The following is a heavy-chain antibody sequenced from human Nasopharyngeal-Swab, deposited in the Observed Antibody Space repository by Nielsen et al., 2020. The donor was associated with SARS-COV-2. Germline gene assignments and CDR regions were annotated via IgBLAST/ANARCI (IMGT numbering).Heavy chain of an antibody. CDR3: ATMVYYYMDV. J-gene: IGHJ6*03. D-gene: IGHD3-10*01. CDR2: VYYSGST. CDR1: GGSISSYY. V-gene: IGHV4-59*08. Sequence: SETLSLTCTVSGGSISSYYWSWIRQPPGKGLEWIGYVYYSGSTNYNPPLKSRVTISVDTSKNQFSLKLSSVTAADTAVYYCATMVYYYMDVWGKGTTVTVSS.